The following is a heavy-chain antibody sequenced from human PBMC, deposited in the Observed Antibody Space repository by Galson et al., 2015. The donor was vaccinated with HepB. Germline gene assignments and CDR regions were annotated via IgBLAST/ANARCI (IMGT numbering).Heavy chain of an antibody. CDR2: MPSNEDIT. V-gene: IGHV1-46*04. CDR3: ARDSSTCATDY. J-gene: IGHJ4*02. CDR1: GYTFSRYP. Sequence: SVKVSCKASGYTFSRYPIHWVRQAPGQGLEWMGIMPSNEDITRYAQNLQGRVTMTRDPSTSTAYMELISLRSEDTAVYYCARDSSTCATDYWGQGTLVTVSS. D-gene: IGHD6-6*01.